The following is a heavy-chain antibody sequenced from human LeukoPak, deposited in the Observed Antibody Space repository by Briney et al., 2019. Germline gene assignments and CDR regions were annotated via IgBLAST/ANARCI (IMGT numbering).Heavy chain of an antibody. CDR2: IYYSGSA. V-gene: IGHV4-31*03. J-gene: IGHJ6*03. CDR3: ARGLRRMVRGVAILSEYYYMDV. CDR1: GGSISSGGYY. Sequence: SQTLSVTCTVSGGSISSGGYYWSWIRQHPGKGLEWIGYIYYSGSAYYNPSLKSRVTISVDTSKNQFSVKLSSVTAADTAVYYCARGLRRMVRGVAILSEYYYMDVWGKGTTVTVSS. D-gene: IGHD3-10*01.